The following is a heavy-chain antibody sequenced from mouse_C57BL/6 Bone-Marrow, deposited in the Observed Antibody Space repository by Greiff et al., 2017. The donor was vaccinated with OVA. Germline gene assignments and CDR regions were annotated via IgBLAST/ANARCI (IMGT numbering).Heavy chain of an antibody. CDR3: TRERRSYHYWYFDV. CDR2: IYPGNSDT. CDR1: GYTFTSYW. Sequence: VQLQQSGTVLARPGASVKMSCKTSGYTFTSYWMHWVKQRPGQGLEWIGAIYPGNSDTSYNQKFKGKAKLTAVTSASTAYLELSSLTNEESAVYDGTRERRSYHYWYFDVWGTGTTVTVAA. D-gene: IGHD1-1*01. V-gene: IGHV1-5*01. J-gene: IGHJ1*03.